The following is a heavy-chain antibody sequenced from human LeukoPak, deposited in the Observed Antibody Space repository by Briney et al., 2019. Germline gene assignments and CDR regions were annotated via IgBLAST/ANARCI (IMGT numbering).Heavy chain of an antibody. CDR1: GGSISSSSYY. D-gene: IGHD6-13*01. J-gene: IGHJ5*02. V-gene: IGHV4-61*02. Sequence: SETLSLTCTVSGGSISSSSYYWSWIRQPAGKGLEWIGRIYTTGSTNYNPSLKSRVTISIDTSKNQFSLKLSSVTAADTAVYYCARHLRGIAAAYWFDPWGQGTLVTVSS. CDR3: ARHLRGIAAAYWFDP. CDR2: IYTTGST.